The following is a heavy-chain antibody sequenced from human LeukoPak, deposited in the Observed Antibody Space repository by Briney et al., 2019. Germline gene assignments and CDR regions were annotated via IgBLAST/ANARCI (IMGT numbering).Heavy chain of an antibody. Sequence: SETLSLTCTVSGCSISSYYWSWIRQPPGKGLEWIGYIYYSGSTNYNPSLKSRVTISVDTSKNQFSLKLSSVTAADTAVYYCAATPAGATGGASNWFDPWGQGTLVTVSS. CDR1: GCSISSYY. V-gene: IGHV4-59*08. CDR3: AATPAGATGGASNWFDP. D-gene: IGHD1-26*01. CDR2: IYYSGST. J-gene: IGHJ5*02.